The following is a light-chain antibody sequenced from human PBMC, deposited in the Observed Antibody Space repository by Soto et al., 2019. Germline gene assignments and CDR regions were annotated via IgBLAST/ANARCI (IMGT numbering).Light chain of an antibody. CDR3: AAWDDSLSGWM. CDR1: SGGIASNS. J-gene: IGLJ3*02. CDR2: KTN. V-gene: IGLV1-47*01. Sequence: HFMLTQPHSVSESPGKTVIISCTRSSGGIASNSVQWYQQLPGTTPKLLIYKTNQRPSGVPDRFSGSKSGTSGSLAISGLRSEDEADYYCAAWDDSLSGWMFGGGTKLTVL.